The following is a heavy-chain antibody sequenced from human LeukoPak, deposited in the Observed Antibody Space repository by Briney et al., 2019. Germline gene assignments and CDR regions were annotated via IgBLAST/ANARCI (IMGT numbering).Heavy chain of an antibody. D-gene: IGHD4-17*01. J-gene: IGHJ4*02. Sequence: GGSLRLSCAASGFTFSSYSMNWVRQAPGKGLEWVSSISSSSSYIYYADSVKGRFTISRDNAKNSLYLQMNSLRAVDTAVYYCARDEVTTIDYWGQGTLVTVSS. CDR2: ISSSSSYI. CDR1: GFTFSSYS. V-gene: IGHV3-21*01. CDR3: ARDEVTTIDY.